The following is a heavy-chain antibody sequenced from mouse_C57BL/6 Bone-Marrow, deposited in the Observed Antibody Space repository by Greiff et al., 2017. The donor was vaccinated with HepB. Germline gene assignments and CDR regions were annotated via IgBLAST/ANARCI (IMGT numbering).Heavy chain of an antibody. J-gene: IGHJ1*03. V-gene: IGHV1-85*01. CDR2: IYPRDGST. CDR1: GYTFTSYD. Sequence: VKLVESGPELVKPGASVKLSCKASGYTFTSYDINWVKQRPGQGLEWIGWIYPRDGSTKYSEKFKGKATLTVDTSSSTAYMELHSLTSEDSAVYFCARWGYYDYDMYFDVWGTGTTVTVSS. CDR3: ARWGYYDYDMYFDV. D-gene: IGHD2-4*01.